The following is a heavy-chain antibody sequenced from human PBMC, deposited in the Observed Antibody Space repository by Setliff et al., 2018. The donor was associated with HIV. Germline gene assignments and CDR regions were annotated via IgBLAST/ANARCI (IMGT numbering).Heavy chain of an antibody. V-gene: IGHV4-38-2*01. CDR1: GNSISADSY. CDR2: IHYGGTT. J-gene: IGHJ4*02. D-gene: IGHD4-17*01. Sequence: KPSETLSLTCAVSGNSISADSYWGWIRQPPGNRLEYIGNIHYGGTTYYNPSLKSRVTISLDTSKSQFSLKLSSVTAADTAVYYCARRIYGNNPYFDYWSQGTLVTVSS. CDR3: ARRIYGNNPYFDY.